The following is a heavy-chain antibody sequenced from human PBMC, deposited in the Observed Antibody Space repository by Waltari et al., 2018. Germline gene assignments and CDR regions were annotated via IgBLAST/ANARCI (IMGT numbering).Heavy chain of an antibody. J-gene: IGHJ6*02. CDR3: SRRLDA. Sequence: EVQLVESGGGLVQPGGSLRLSCAASVFTFRNEWMDWVRQAPGKGLEWVANIKPDGSEKYSVDSVKGRFTISRDNAKNSVYLQMNSLRVEDTAVYYCSRRLDAWGQGTTVTVSS. CDR2: IKPDGSEK. V-gene: IGHV3-7*03. CDR1: VFTFRNEW.